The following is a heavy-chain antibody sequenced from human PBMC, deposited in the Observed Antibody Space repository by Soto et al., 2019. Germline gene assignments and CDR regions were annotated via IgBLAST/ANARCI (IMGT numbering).Heavy chain of an antibody. J-gene: IGHJ4*02. Sequence: QVQLQESGPGLVKSSQTLSLTCTVSGGSISRGGYYWNWIRQHPGKGLEWSGYIYYGGSISYNPSLNSLLTISTDTSKNQLSLPMSSVTAADTAVDHCARGRLSSPGTFDYWGQGTLVTVSS. CDR2: IYYGGSI. V-gene: IGHV4-31*01. CDR3: ARGRLSSPGTFDY. D-gene: IGHD6-19*01. CDR1: GGSISRGGYY.